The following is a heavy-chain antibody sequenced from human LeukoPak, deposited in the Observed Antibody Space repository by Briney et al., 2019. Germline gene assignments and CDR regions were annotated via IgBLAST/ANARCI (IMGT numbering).Heavy chain of an antibody. CDR1: GYTFTYSG. V-gene: IGHV1-18*01. CDR2: ISGYNGKT. Sequence: ASVKVSCKASGYTFTYSGITWARQAPGQGLEWMGWISGYNGKTYYAPKFQGRLTMSTDTSTTTAHMELRSLRSDDTAIFYCARSTAPRDTFDIWGQGTMVTVSS. J-gene: IGHJ3*02. CDR3: ARSTAPRDTFDI.